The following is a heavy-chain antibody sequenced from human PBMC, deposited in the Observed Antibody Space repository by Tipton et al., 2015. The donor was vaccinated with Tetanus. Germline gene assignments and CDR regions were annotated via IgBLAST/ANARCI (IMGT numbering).Heavy chain of an antibody. Sequence: TLSLTCTVSGGSISSYYWSWIRQPAGKGLEWIGRIYTSGSTNYNPSLKSRATMSVDTSKNQFSLRLSSVTAADTAVYYCARHPQTSNNLDYWGQGTLVTVSS. V-gene: IGHV4-4*07. CDR2: IYTSGST. J-gene: IGHJ4*02. CDR3: ARHPQTSNNLDY. CDR1: GGSISSYY. D-gene: IGHD5-24*01.